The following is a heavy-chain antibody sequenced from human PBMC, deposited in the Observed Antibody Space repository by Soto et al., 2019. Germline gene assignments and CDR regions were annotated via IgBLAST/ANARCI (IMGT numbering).Heavy chain of an antibody. CDR2: ISGSGGST. J-gene: IGHJ6*02. D-gene: IGHD6-19*01. CDR3: AKDRIAVAGSWYYYYGMDV. Sequence: EVQLLESGGGLVQPGGSLRLSCAASGFTFSSYAMSWVRQAPGKGLEWVSAISGSGGSTYYADSVKGRFTISRDNSKNTLYLQMNSLIAEDTAVYYCAKDRIAVAGSWYYYYGMDVWGQGTTVTVSS. V-gene: IGHV3-23*01. CDR1: GFTFSSYA.